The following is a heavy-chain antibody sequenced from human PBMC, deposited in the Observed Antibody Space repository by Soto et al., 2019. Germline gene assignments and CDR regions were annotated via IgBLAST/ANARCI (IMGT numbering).Heavy chain of an antibody. D-gene: IGHD3-10*01. CDR3: ARGSILYGSGSYYRRNWFDP. CDR2: INHSGST. J-gene: IGHJ5*02. Sequence: QVQLQQWGAGLLKPSETLSLTCAVYGGSFSGYYWSWIRQPPGKGLEWIGEINHSGSTNYNPSLKSRVTISVDTSKNQFSLKLSSVTAADTAVYYCARGSILYGSGSYYRRNWFDPWGQGTLVTVSS. V-gene: IGHV4-34*01. CDR1: GGSFSGYY.